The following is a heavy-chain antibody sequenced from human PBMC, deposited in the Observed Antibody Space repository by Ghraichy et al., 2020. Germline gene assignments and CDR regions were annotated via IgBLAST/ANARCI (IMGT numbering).Heavy chain of an antibody. D-gene: IGHD3-10*01. Sequence: LSITCAASGFTFSSYSMNWVRQAPGKGLEWVSSISSSSSYIYYADSVKGRFTISRDNAKNSLYLQMNSLRAEDTAVYYCARDPQYYYGSGSYPQYFDYWGQGTLVTVSS. CDR1: GFTFSSYS. CDR3: ARDPQYYYGSGSYPQYFDY. J-gene: IGHJ4*02. CDR2: ISSSSSYI. V-gene: IGHV3-21*01.